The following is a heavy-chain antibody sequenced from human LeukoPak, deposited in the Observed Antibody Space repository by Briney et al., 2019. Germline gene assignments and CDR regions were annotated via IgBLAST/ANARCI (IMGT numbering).Heavy chain of an antibody. CDR2: IYYSGST. D-gene: IGHD3-3*01. V-gene: IGHV4-39*01. Sequence: SETLSLTCTVSGGSISSSSYYWGWIRQPPGKGLEWIGSIYYSGSTYYNPSLKSRVTISVDTSKNQFSLKLSSVTAADTAVYYCASKRDTIFGVAIDYWGQGTLVTVSS. J-gene: IGHJ4*02. CDR1: GGSISSSSYY. CDR3: ASKRDTIFGVAIDY.